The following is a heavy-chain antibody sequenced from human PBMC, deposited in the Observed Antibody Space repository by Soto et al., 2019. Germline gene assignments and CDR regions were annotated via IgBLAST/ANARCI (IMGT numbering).Heavy chain of an antibody. Sequence: QVQLQESGPGLVKPSQTLSLTCTVSGGSISSGGYYWSWIRQHPGKGLEWIGYIYYSGSTYYNPSLKSRVTISVDTSKNQCSRNLSSVTAADTAVYYCARSGYSYGPNPLLYWGQGTLVTVSS. V-gene: IGHV4-31*03. D-gene: IGHD5-18*01. CDR3: ARSGYSYGPNPLLY. CDR1: GGSISSGGYY. J-gene: IGHJ4*02. CDR2: IYYSGST.